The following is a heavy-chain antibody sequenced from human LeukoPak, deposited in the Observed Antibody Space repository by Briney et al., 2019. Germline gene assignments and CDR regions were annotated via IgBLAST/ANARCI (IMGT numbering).Heavy chain of an antibody. CDR1: GFTVTSNY. V-gene: IGHV3-23*01. CDR2: ISGSGAST. Sequence: GGSLRLSCAVSGFTVTSNYMSWVRQAPGKGLEWVSAISGSGASTYNADSVKGRFTISRDNSKNTLYLQMNSLRAEDMAVYYCAKGGCASSSCFDTYYYGMDAWGQGTTVTVSS. J-gene: IGHJ6*02. D-gene: IGHD2-2*01. CDR3: AKGGCASSSCFDTYYYGMDA.